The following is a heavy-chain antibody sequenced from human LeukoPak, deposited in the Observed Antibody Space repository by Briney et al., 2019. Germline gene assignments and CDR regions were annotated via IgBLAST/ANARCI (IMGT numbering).Heavy chain of an antibody. CDR3: ARVTGYVMEDYFDY. D-gene: IGHD6-13*01. CDR1: GGSISSGSYY. V-gene: IGHV4-39*07. CDR2: IYYSGST. J-gene: IGHJ4*02. Sequence: SETLSLTCTVSGGSISSGSYYWGWIRQPPGKGLEWIGSIYYSGSTYYNPSLKSRVTISVDTSKNQFSLKLSSVTAADTAVYYCARVTGYVMEDYFDYWGQGTLVTVSS.